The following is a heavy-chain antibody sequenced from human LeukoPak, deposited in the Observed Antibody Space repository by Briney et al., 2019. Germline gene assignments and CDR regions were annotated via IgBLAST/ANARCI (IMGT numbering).Heavy chain of an antibody. V-gene: IGHV4-38-2*01. CDR1: GYSISSGYY. CDR3: ARLGGRYFDL. J-gene: IGHJ2*01. CDR2: IYHSGST. D-gene: IGHD1-26*01. Sequence: SETLSLTCAVSGYSISSGYYWGWIRQPPGKGLEWIGSIYHSGSTYYNPSLKSRVTISVDTSKNQFSLKLSSVTAADTAVYYCARLGGRYFDLWGRGTLVTVSS.